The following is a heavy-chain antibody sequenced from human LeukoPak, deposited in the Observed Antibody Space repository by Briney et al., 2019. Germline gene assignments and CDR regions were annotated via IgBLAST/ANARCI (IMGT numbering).Heavy chain of an antibody. CDR1: GGSFSGYY. CDR2: INHSGST. J-gene: IGHJ4*02. CDR3: ARGGGYCTNGVCYPLDY. Sequence: PSETLSLTCAVYGGSFSGYYWSWIRQPPGKGLEWIGEINHSGSTNYNPSLKRRVTISVATSKNQFSLKLSSVTAADTAVYYCARGGGYCTNGVCYPLDYWGQGTLVTVSS. V-gene: IGHV4-34*01. D-gene: IGHD2-8*01.